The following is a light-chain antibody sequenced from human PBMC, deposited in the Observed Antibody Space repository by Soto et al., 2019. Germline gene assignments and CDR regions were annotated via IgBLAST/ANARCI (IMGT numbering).Light chain of an antibody. J-gene: IGLJ3*02. CDR2: ENN. Sequence: QSVLTQPPSVSAAPGQQVTISCSGSSSNIGNNYVSWYQQLPGTAPKLLIYENNKRPSGIPDRFSGAKSGTSATLGITGLQTGDEADYYCGTWDSSLSGNWVFGGGTKVTVL. V-gene: IGLV1-51*02. CDR3: GTWDSSLSGNWV. CDR1: SSNIGNNY.